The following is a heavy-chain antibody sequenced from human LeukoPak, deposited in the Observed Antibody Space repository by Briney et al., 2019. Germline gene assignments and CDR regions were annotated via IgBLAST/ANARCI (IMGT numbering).Heavy chain of an antibody. Sequence: SETLSLTCAVYGGSFSGYYWSWIRQPPGKGLEWIGEINHSGSTNYNPSLKSRVTISVDTSKNQFSLKLSSVTAADTAVYYCAGGGRFFDIWGQGTMVTVSS. CDR2: INHSGST. CDR3: AGGGRFFDI. CDR1: GGSFSGYY. J-gene: IGHJ3*02. D-gene: IGHD2-15*01. V-gene: IGHV4-34*01.